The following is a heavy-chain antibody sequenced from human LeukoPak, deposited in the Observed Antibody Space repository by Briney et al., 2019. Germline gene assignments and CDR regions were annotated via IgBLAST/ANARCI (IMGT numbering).Heavy chain of an antibody. CDR3: ARKGYTAYERYYFDY. V-gene: IGHV3-33*01. J-gene: IGHJ4*02. Sequence: GGSLRLSCAASGFTFSSFGMHWVRQPPGKGLEWVSFIWSDGSNKNYADSVKGRFTISRDNSKNTLYLQMNSLRAEDTAVYHCARKGYTAYERYYFDYWGQGSLVTVSS. D-gene: IGHD5-12*01. CDR2: IWSDGSNK. CDR1: GFTFSSFG.